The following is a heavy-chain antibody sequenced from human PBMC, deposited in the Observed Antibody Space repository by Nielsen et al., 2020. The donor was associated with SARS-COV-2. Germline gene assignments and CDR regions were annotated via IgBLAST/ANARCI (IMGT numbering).Heavy chain of an antibody. Sequence: GGSLRLSCAASGFTVSSNYMSWVRQAPGKGLEWVSLIYSGGSTYYADSVKDRFTISRDNSKNTLYLQMNSLRAEDTAVYYCAKDGGSIAAAGNDAFDIWGQGTMVTVSS. CDR1: GFTVSSNY. CDR2: IYSGGST. D-gene: IGHD6-13*01. J-gene: IGHJ3*02. V-gene: IGHV3-66*01. CDR3: AKDGGSIAAAGNDAFDI.